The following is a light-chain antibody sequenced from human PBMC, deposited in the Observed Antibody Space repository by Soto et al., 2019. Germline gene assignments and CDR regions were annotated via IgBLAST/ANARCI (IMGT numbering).Light chain of an antibody. J-gene: IGKJ5*01. Sequence: DIQMTQSPSSVFASVGDRVTITCRASQGITRWLAWYQQKPGKAPKLLIYAASSLQSGVPSRFSGSGSGTDFTPTISSLQPEDFATYYCQQANSFPITFGQGTRLEIK. CDR2: AAS. CDR1: QGITRW. CDR3: QQANSFPIT. V-gene: IGKV1-12*01.